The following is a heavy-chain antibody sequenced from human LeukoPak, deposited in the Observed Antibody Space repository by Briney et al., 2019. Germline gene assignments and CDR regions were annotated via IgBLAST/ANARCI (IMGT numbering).Heavy chain of an antibody. CDR1: GFTFSTYW. Sequence: GGSLRLSCAASGFTFSTYWMSWVRQAPGKGLEWVAHIKQDESEKYYVESVKGRFTISRDNAKNSLYLQMNSLRAEDTAVYYCASTKDIVVVPAAMPLDYWGQGTLVTVSS. V-gene: IGHV3-7*03. D-gene: IGHD2-2*01. J-gene: IGHJ4*02. CDR3: ASTKDIVVVPAAMPLDY. CDR2: IKQDESEK.